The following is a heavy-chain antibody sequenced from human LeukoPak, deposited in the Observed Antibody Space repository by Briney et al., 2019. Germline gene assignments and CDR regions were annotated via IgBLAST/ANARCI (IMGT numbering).Heavy chain of an antibody. CDR3: ARDRGYGSGSYYIVIYYYGMDV. J-gene: IGHJ6*02. D-gene: IGHD3-10*01. CDR1: GGSISSYY. V-gene: IGHV4-4*07. CDR2: IYTSGST. Sequence: SETLSLTCTVSGGSISSYYWSWIRQPAGKGLEWIGRIYTSGSTNYNPSLKSRVTMSVDTSKNQFSLKLSSVTAADTAVYYCARDRGYGSGSYYIVIYYYGMDVWGQGTTVTVSS.